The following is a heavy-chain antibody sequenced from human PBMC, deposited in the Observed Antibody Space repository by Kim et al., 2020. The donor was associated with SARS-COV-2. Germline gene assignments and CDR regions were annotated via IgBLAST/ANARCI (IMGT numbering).Heavy chain of an antibody. CDR3: AKGPDFSD. CDR2: GGRT. J-gene: IGHJ4*02. V-gene: IGHV3-23*01. Sequence: GGRTAYADSVRGRFTISRDKSKNTLYRQMYSLRAEDTAVYYCAKGPDFSDWGQGTLVTVSS. D-gene: IGHD6-25*01.